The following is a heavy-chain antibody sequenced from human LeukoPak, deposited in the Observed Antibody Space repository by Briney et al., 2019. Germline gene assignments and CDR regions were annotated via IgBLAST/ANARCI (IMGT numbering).Heavy chain of an antibody. Sequence: SETLSLTCTVSGGSISSSSYYWGWIRQPPGKGLEWIGSIYYSGSTYYNPSLKSRVTISVDTSKNQFSLKLSSVTAADTAVYYCARTQWLFAFDYWGQGTLVTVSS. J-gene: IGHJ4*02. CDR1: GGSISSSSYY. D-gene: IGHD6-19*01. CDR2: IYYSGST. CDR3: ARTQWLFAFDY. V-gene: IGHV4-39*07.